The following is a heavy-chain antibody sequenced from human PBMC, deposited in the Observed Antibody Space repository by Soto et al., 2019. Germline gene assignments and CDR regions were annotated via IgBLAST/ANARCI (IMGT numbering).Heavy chain of an antibody. Sequence: EVQLVESGGGLVQPGGSLRLSCAASGIPVSSNDMTWVRQAPGKGLEWVSVLHSDGDTYYANSVKGRFTISRHDSTNTLFLQMNSLTPEATAVYYCARDGPYYYASRMDVWGQGTTVTVSS. CDR3: ARDGPYYYASRMDV. CDR2: LHSDGDT. D-gene: IGHD3-10*01. V-gene: IGHV3-53*04. J-gene: IGHJ6*02. CDR1: GIPVSSND.